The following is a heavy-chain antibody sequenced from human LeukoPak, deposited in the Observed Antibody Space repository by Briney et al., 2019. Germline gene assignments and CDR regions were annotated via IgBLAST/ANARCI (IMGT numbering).Heavy chain of an antibody. V-gene: IGHV4-34*01. Sequence: PSETLSLTCAVYGGSFSGYYWSWIRQPPGKGLEWIGEINHSGSTNYNPSLKSRVTISVDTSKNQFSLKLSSVTAADTAVYYCASESAGDTDAFDIWGQGTMVTVSS. CDR1: GGSFSGYY. CDR2: INHSGST. J-gene: IGHJ3*02. CDR3: ASESAGDTDAFDI. D-gene: IGHD7-27*01.